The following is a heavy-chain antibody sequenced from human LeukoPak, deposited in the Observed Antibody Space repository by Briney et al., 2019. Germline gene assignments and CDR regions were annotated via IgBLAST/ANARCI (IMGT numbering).Heavy chain of an antibody. CDR3: ARDTDQVVPAAPGAIYYYMDV. J-gene: IGHJ6*03. D-gene: IGHD2-2*01. Sequence: SVKVSCKASGGTFSSYAISWVRQAPGQGLEWMGGIIPIFGTANYAQKFQGRVTITADKSTSTAYMELSSLRSEDTAVYYCARDTDQVVPAAPGAIYYYMDVWGKGTTVTVSS. CDR2: IIPIFGTA. CDR1: GGTFSSYA. V-gene: IGHV1-69*06.